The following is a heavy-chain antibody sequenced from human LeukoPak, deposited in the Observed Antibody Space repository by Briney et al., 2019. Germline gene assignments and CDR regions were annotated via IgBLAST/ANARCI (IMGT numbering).Heavy chain of an antibody. CDR3: ARDQIIFGWFDP. CDR2: IYHSGST. D-gene: IGHD3-3*02. CDR1: GYHISSGYY. J-gene: IGHJ5*02. Sequence: SETLSLTCTVSGYHISSGYYWGWIRQSPGKGLEWIGSIYHSGSTYYNPSLKSRVTISVDTSKNQFSLKLSSVTAADTAVYYCARDQIIFGWFDPWGQGTLVTVSS. V-gene: IGHV4-38-2*02.